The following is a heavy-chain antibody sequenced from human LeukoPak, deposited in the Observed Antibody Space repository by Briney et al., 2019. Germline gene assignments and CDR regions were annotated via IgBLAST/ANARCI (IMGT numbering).Heavy chain of an antibody. J-gene: IGHJ4*02. CDR2: IKPDGGEK. Sequence: PGGSLRLSCAASGFTFSSYMMTWVRQAPGKGLEWVANIKPDGGEKFYVDSVRGRFTISRDNAKNSLYLQMNSLRAEDTAVYFCTREAAAGIDYWGQGTLVTVSS. CDR1: GFTFSSYM. CDR3: TREAAAGIDY. V-gene: IGHV3-7*01. D-gene: IGHD6-13*01.